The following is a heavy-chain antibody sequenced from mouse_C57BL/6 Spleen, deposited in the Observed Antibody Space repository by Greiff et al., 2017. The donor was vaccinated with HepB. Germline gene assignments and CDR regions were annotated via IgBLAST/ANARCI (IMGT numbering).Heavy chain of an antibody. J-gene: IGHJ1*03. D-gene: IGHD1-1*01. CDR2: IYPRDGST. V-gene: IGHV1-85*01. CDR1: GYTFTSYD. CDR3: ARRKVTTVVATDWYFDV. Sequence: VKLMESGPELVKPGASVKLSCKASGYTFTSYDINWVKQRPGQGLEWIGWIYPRDGSTKYNEKFKGKATLTVDTSSSTAYMELHSLTSEDSAVYFCARRKVTTVVATDWYFDVWGTGTTVTVSS.